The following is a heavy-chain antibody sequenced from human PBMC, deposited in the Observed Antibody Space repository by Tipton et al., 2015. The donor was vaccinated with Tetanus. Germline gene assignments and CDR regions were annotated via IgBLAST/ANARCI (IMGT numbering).Heavy chain of an antibody. CDR2: VWYDGTRK. D-gene: IGHD3-3*01. CDR1: GFTFSTHG. CDR3: AWERFLEGLGPLGC. V-gene: IGHV3-33*01. J-gene: IGHJ4*02. Sequence: SLRLSCAASGFTFSTHGMHWVRQAPGKGLEWVALVWYDGTRKYYTESVEGRFTISRDNSKNTLYLQMDSLRVEDTATYFCAWERFLEGLGPLGCRGQGSLVTVPP.